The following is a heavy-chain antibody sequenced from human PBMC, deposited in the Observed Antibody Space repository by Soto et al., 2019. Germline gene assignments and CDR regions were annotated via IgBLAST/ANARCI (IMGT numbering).Heavy chain of an antibody. D-gene: IGHD6-19*01. CDR1: GFTFSHYA. V-gene: IGHV3-30*04. CDR3: ARESVAGFD. CDR2: VSDGGYNK. J-gene: IGHJ4*02. Sequence: LRLSCAASGFTFSHYAMHWVRQPPGKGLEWVAVVSDGGYNKFYFDSVKGRFTVFRDDSKQTLDLQMNDLRPEDTAIYFCARESVAGFDWGQGTRVTVSS.